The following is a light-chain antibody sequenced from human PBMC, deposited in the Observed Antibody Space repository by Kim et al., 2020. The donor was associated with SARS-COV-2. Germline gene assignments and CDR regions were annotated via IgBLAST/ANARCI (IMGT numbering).Light chain of an antibody. Sequence: NFMLTQPHSVSESTGKTVTISCTRSSGSIASNYVQWYQQRPGSSPTTVIYEDNQRPSGVPDRFSGSIDSSSSSASLTISGLKTEDEADYYCQSYDSSNLVFGGGTQLTVL. V-gene: IGLV6-57*01. J-gene: IGLJ3*02. CDR1: SGSIASNY. CDR2: EDN. CDR3: QSYDSSNLV.